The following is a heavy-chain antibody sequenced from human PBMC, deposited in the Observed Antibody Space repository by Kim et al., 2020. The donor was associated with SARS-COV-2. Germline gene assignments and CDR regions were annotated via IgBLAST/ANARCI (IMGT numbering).Heavy chain of an antibody. D-gene: IGHD1-1*01. J-gene: IGHJ4*02. Sequence: GGSLRLSCAASGFTFSTYAIIWVRQAPGKGLEWVSIVGDNDDGTHYADSVKGRFTVSRDNSNKMSYLQMNSLRADDTAVYYCAPDWNHFDNWGQGTLVTVSS. V-gene: IGHV3-23*01. CDR2: VGDNDDGT. CDR1: GFTFSTYA. CDR3: APDWNHFDN.